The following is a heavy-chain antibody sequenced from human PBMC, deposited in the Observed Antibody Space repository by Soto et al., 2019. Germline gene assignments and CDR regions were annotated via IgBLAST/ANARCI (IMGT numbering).Heavy chain of an antibody. CDR1: GGSISSYY. Sequence: PSETLSLTCTVSGGSISSYYWSWIRQPPGKGLEWIGYIYYSGGTNYNPSLKSRVTISVDTSKNQFSLKLSSVTAADTAVYYCARAYSSSPNNWFDPWGQGTLVTVSS. D-gene: IGHD6-6*01. CDR3: ARAYSSSPNNWFDP. J-gene: IGHJ5*02. CDR2: IYYSGGT. V-gene: IGHV4-59*01.